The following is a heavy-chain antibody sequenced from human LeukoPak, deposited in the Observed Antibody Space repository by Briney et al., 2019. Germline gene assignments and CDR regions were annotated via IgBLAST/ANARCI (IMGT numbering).Heavy chain of an antibody. CDR1: GVSNSSDY. D-gene: IGHD4-17*01. J-gene: IGHJ5*02. Sequence: SETLSLTRTVSGVSNSSDYWSWIRLPPGKGLEWIGYIYYSGSSNFYPSLQSRVTMSVDTSTNQFSLKLTTVTAADTAVYYCARRLRQNSFDPCGQRTLVTVSS. CDR3: ARRLRQNSFDP. V-gene: IGHV4-59*08. CDR2: IYYSGSS.